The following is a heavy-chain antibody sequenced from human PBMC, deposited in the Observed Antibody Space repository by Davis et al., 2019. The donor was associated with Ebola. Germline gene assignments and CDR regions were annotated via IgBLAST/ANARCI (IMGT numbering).Heavy chain of an antibody. D-gene: IGHD3-3*01. CDR1: GGSFSGYY. J-gene: IGHJ6*02. CDR2: INHSGST. V-gene: IGHV4-34*01. CDR3: ARFGYYRGYYGMDV. Sequence: GSLRLSCAVYGGSFSGYYWSWIRQPPGKGLEWIGEINHSGSTNYNPSLKSRVTISVDTSKNQFSLKLSSVTAADTAVYYCARFGYYRGYYGMDVWGQGTTVTVSS.